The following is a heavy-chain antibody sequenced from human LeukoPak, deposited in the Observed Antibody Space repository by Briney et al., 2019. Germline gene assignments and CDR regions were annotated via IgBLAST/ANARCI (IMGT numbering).Heavy chain of an antibody. CDR2: ISAYNGNT. CDR1: GYTFTNYG. V-gene: IGHV1-18*01. Sequence: GASVKVSCKASGYTFTNYGISWVRQAPGQGLEWMGWISAYNGNTNYAQKLQGRVTMTTTTYTTTAYQELRSLRSEETAMYYWTKDGLRYFDWLLFSAYYYYYMDVWGKGTTVTISS. J-gene: IGHJ6*03. D-gene: IGHD3-9*01. CDR3: TKDGLRYFDWLLFSAYYYYYMDV.